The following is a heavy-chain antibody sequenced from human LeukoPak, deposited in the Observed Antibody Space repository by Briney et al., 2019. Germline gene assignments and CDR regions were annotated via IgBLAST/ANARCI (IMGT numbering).Heavy chain of an antibody. CDR2: INSDGSRT. J-gene: IGHJ4*02. CDR1: GFTFSSYW. V-gene: IGHV3-74*01. Sequence: GGSLRLSCAASGFTFSSYWMHWVRQAPGKGLVWVSRINSDGSRTTYADSVKGRFTISRDNAKNTLHLQMNSLRAEDTAVDYCARDVQAGPGYWGQGTLVTVSS. CDR3: ARDVQAGPGY. D-gene: IGHD6-19*01.